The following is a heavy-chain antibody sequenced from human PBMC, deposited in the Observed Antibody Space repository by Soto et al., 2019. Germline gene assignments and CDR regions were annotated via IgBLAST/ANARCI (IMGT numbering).Heavy chain of an antibody. Sequence: EVQLVESGGGLVQPGGSLRLSCAVSGFSVSNNYMSWVRQAPGKGLEWVSIIYSGGSTSYADSVKGRFTISRDSSKNTLYLQMNSLRAEDTAVYYCARETVISYYLDYWGQGTLVTVSS. V-gene: IGHV3-66*01. CDR2: IYSGGST. CDR1: GFSVSNNY. J-gene: IGHJ4*02. CDR3: ARETVISYYLDY. D-gene: IGHD2-21*01.